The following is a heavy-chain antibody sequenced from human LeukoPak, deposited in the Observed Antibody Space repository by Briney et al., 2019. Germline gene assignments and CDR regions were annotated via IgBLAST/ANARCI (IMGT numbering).Heavy chain of an antibody. CDR1: GNYW. Sequence: GSLRLSCAASGNYWMHWVRQVPGKGLVWVSHINSDGSWTSYADSVKGRFTISKDNTKNTVYLQMNSLRAEDTAVYYCVSFYETYWGRGTLVTVSS. J-gene: IGHJ4*02. V-gene: IGHV3-74*01. CDR3: VSFYETY. CDR2: INSDGSWT. D-gene: IGHD2/OR15-2a*01.